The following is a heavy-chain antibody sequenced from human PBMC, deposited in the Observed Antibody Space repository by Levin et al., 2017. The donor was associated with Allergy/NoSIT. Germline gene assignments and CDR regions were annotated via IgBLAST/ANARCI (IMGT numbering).Heavy chain of an antibody. CDR1: GFTFSDYY. Sequence: PGGSLRLSCAASGFTFSDYYMSWIRQAPGKGLEWVSYISSSGSTIYYADSVKGRFTISRDNAKNSLYLQMNSLRAEDTAVYYCAGETRITMIVVAYYYYYGMDVWGQGTTVTVSS. D-gene: IGHD3-22*01. CDR3: AGETRITMIVVAYYYYYGMDV. J-gene: IGHJ6*02. V-gene: IGHV3-11*01. CDR2: ISSSGSTI.